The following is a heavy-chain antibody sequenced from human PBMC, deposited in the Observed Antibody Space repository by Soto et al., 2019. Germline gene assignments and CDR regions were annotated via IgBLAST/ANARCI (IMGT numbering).Heavy chain of an antibody. CDR3: ARAHGSGSYYSY. J-gene: IGHJ4*02. V-gene: IGHV3-21*01. CDR1: GFTFSSYG. D-gene: IGHD3-10*01. CDR2: ISSSSSYI. Sequence: GGSLRLSCAASGFTFSSYGMNWVSQAPGKGLEWVSSISSSSSYIYYADSVKGRFTISRDNAKNSLYLQMNSLRAEDTAVYYCARAHGSGSYYSYWGQGTLVTVSS.